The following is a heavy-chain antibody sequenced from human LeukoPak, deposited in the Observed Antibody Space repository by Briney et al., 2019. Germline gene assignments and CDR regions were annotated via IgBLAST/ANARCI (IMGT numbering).Heavy chain of an antibody. CDR2: IKQDGGEK. J-gene: IGHJ4*02. V-gene: IGHV3-7*03. D-gene: IGHD1-26*01. CDR3: VRGQGVQWNY. CDR1: GFTFSNYW. Sequence: GGSLRLSCAASGFTFSNYWMSWVRRAPGKGLEWVANIKQDGGEKHYVDSVKGRFTISRDNAKNSLYLQMNSLRADDTAVYYCVRGQGVQWNYWGQGTQVTVSS.